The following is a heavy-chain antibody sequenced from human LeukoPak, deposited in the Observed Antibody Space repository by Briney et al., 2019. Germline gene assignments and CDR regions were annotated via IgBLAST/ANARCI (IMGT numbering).Heavy chain of an antibody. V-gene: IGHV1-46*01. Sequence: ASVKVSFKASGYTFTSYYMHWVRQAPGQGLEWMGIINPSGGSTSYAQKFQGRVTMTRDTSTSTVYMELSSLRSEDTAVYYCARASWQGGFDYWGQGTLVTVSS. CDR3: ARASWQGGFDY. J-gene: IGHJ4*02. D-gene: IGHD3-16*01. CDR1: GYTFTSYY. CDR2: INPSGGST.